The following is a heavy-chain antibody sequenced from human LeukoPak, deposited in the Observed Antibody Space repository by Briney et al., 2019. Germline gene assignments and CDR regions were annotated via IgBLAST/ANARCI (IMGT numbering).Heavy chain of an antibody. J-gene: IGHJ3*02. V-gene: IGHV4-34*01. CDR2: INHSGST. CDR1: GGSFSGYY. CDR3: GRVIGGYWAYDAFDI. D-gene: IGHD2-21*01. Sequence: SETLSLTCAVYGGSFSGYYWSWIRQPPGEGLEWIGEINHSGSTNYNPSLKSRVTISVDTSKNQFSLKLSSVTAADTAVYYCGRVIGGYWAYDAFDIWGQGTMVTVSS.